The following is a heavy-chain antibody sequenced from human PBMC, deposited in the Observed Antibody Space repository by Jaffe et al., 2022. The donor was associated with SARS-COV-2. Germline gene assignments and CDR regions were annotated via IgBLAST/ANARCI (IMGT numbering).Heavy chain of an antibody. CDR3: ARGGFEAYNWNYLSLSDWYFDL. CDR2: INPNSGAT. Sequence: QVQLVQSGAEVKKPGASVKVSCKPSGYTFTGYYLHWVRQAPGQGLEWLGWINPNSGATKYAQKFQGWVTMTSDTSITTAYMELTRLTSDDTAVYFCARGGFEAYNWNYLSLSDWYFDLWGRGTLVTVSS. CDR1: GYTFTGYY. V-gene: IGHV1-2*04. J-gene: IGHJ2*01. D-gene: IGHD1-7*01.